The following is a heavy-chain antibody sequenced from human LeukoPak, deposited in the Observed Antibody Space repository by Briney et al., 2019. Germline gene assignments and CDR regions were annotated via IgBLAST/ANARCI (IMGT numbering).Heavy chain of an antibody. CDR1: GFTVSSNY. Sequence: GGSLRLSCAASGFTVSSNYMTWVRQAPGKGLEWVSTISGNGGSTYYADSVKGRFAISRDYSKYTLYLQMHSLRAEDTAVYYCAKSHIAARQPYFDYWGQGTLVTVSS. CDR2: ISGNGGST. V-gene: IGHV3-23*01. D-gene: IGHD6-6*01. CDR3: AKSHIAARQPYFDY. J-gene: IGHJ4*02.